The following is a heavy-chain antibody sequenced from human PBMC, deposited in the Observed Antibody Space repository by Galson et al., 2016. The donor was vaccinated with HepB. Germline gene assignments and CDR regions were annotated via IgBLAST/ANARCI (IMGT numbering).Heavy chain of an antibody. J-gene: IGHJ3*02. CDR1: GFTFSSYW. CDR2: IKQDGSEK. CDR3: ARDLLHFVLVPAAGTFDI. Sequence: SLRLSCAASGFTFSSYWMSWVRQAPGKGLEWVANIKQDGSEKFYVDSVKGRFTISRDNAKNPLYLQLNSLRAEDTAVYYCARDLLHFVLVPAAGTFDIWGQGTMVTVSS. V-gene: IGHV3-7*01. D-gene: IGHD2-2*01.